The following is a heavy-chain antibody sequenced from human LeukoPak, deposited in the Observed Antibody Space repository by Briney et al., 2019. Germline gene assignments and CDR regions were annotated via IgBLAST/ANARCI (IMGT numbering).Heavy chain of an antibody. J-gene: IGHJ5*02. Sequence: ASVKVSCKASGYTFTSYDINWVRQATGQGLEWMGWMNPNSGNTGYAQKFQGRVTMTRDMSTSTVYMELSSLRSEDTAVYYCAREARYCSGGSCYRFDPWGQGTLVTVSS. D-gene: IGHD2-15*01. CDR2: MNPNSGNT. CDR1: GYTFTSYD. V-gene: IGHV1-8*01. CDR3: AREARYCSGGSCYRFDP.